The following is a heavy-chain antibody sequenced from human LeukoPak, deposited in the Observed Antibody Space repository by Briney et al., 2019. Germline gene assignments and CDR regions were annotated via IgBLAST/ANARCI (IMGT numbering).Heavy chain of an antibody. CDR1: GGSINSSSYY. CDR3: ARDEAMGLLNY. V-gene: IGHV4-39*07. Sequence: SETLSLTCTVSGGSINSSSYYWGWIRQPPGKGLEWTGSIYYSGSTYYNPSLKSRVTISVDTSKNQFSLKLSSVTAADTAVYYCARDEAMGLLNYWGQGTLVTVSS. CDR2: IYYSGST. J-gene: IGHJ4*02. D-gene: IGHD2-8*01.